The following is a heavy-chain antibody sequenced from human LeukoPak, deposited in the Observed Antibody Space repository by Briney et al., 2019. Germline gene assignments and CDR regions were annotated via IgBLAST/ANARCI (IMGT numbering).Heavy chain of an antibody. CDR1: GYTFTSYY. Sequence: VASVKVSCKASGYTFTSYYMHWVRQAPGQGLEWMGIINPSGGSTSYAQKFQGRVTMTRDMSTSTVCMELSSLRSEDTAVYYCAREGVGATTSIDYWGQGTLVTVSS. CDR3: AREGVGATTSIDY. D-gene: IGHD1-26*01. V-gene: IGHV1-46*01. CDR2: INPSGGST. J-gene: IGHJ4*02.